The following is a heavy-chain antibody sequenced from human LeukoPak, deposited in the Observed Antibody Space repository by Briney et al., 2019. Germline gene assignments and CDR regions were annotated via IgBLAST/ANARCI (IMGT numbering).Heavy chain of an antibody. CDR3: ARYRRWYYGSGSPSLYFDY. D-gene: IGHD3-10*01. V-gene: IGHV4-34*01. Sequence: SETLSLTCAVYGGSLSGYYWSWIRQPPGKGLEWIGEINHSGSTNYNPSLKSRVTISVDTSKNQFSLKLSSVTAADTAVYYCARYRRWYYGSGSPSLYFDYWGQGTLVTVSS. J-gene: IGHJ4*02. CDR2: INHSGST. CDR1: GGSLSGYY.